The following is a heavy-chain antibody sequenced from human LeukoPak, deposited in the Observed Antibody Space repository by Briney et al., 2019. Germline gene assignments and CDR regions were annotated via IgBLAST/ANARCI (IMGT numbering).Heavy chain of an antibody. J-gene: IGHJ4*02. D-gene: IGHD6-6*01. CDR2: ISSSSSYI. CDR3: ARDLLPVGIAARGDY. Sequence: KPGGSLRLSCAASGFTFSSYSMNWVRQAPGKGLEWVSSISSSSSYIYYADSVKGRFTISRDNAKNSLYLQMNSLRAEDTAVYYCARDLLPVGIAARGDYWGQGTLDTVSS. CDR1: GFTFSSYS. V-gene: IGHV3-21*01.